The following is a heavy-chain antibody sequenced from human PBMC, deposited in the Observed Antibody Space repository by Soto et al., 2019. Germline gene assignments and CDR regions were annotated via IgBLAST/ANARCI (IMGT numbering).Heavy chain of an antibody. D-gene: IGHD1-26*01. V-gene: IGHV4-34*01. CDR1: GGPFSGYY. J-gene: IGHJ4*02. CDR3: ARGRGATDY. CDR2: INHSGST. Sequence: SETLSLTCAVYGGPFSGYYWSWIRQPPGKGLEWIGEINHSGSTNYNPSLKSRVTISVDTSKNQFSLKLSSVTAADTAVYYCARGRGATDYWGQGTLVTVSS.